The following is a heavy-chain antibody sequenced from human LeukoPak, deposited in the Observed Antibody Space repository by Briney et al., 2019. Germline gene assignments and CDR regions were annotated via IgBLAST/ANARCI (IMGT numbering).Heavy chain of an antibody. V-gene: IGHV1-46*01. D-gene: IGHD6-19*01. CDR3: ARVRIAVAVWKRYYFDY. J-gene: IGHJ4*02. CDR2: INPSGGST. Sequence: GASVKVSCKASGYTFTSYYMHWVRQAPGQGLEWMGIINPSGGSTSYAQKFQGRVTMTRDTSTSTVYMELSSLRSEDTAVYYCARVRIAVAVWKRYYFDYWGQGTLVTVSS. CDR1: GYTFTSYY.